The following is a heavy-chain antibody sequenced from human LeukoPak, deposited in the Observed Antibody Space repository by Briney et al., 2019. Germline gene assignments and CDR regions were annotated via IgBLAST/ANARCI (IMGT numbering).Heavy chain of an antibody. V-gene: IGHV3-23*01. CDR3: AKYGAARNFDY. CDR1: GFTFSSYA. Sequence: GGSLRLSCAASGFTFSSYAMSWVRQAPGKGLEWVSSIGGSGDSTYYADSVKGRFTISRDNSKNTVYLQMNSLRAEDTAVYYCAKYGAARNFDYWGQGALVTVSS. CDR2: IGGSGDST. D-gene: IGHD6-6*01. J-gene: IGHJ4*02.